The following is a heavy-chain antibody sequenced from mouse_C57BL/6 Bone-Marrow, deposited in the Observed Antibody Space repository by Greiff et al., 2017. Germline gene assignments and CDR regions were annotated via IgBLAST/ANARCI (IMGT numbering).Heavy chain of an antibody. CDR3: ARMDYYGSSYGDYAMDY. CDR1: GFSLTSYG. J-gene: IGHJ4*01. V-gene: IGHV2-2*01. CDR2: IWSGGST. D-gene: IGHD1-1*01. Sequence: VKLVESGPGLVQPSQSLSITCTVSGFSLTSYGVHWVRQSPGKGLEWLGVIWSGGSTDYNAAFISRLSISKDNSKSQVFFKMNSLQADDTAIYYCARMDYYGSSYGDYAMDYWGQGTSVTVS.